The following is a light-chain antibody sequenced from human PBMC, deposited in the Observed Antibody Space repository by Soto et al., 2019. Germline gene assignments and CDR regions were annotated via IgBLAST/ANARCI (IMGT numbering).Light chain of an antibody. CDR3: QQYSASPKWT. V-gene: IGKV3-15*01. CDR2: GAS. J-gene: IGKJ1*01. CDR1: ESTNNY. Sequence: EKVITQSPATLSVSPGERATLSCRASESTNNYLAWYQQKPGQAPRLLIDGASTRAAAIPPRFSGSGSGTEFTLTISGLEPEDFALYYCQQYSASPKWTFGQGTKVDI.